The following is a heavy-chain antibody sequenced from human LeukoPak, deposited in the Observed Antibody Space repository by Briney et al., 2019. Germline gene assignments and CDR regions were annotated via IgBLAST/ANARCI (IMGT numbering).Heavy chain of an antibody. CDR1: GYTFTSYY. Sequence: GASVKVSCKASGYTFTSYYMHWVRQAPGQGLEWMGWINPNSGGTNYAQRFQGRVTMTRDTSISTAYMELSSLRSEDTAVYYCARVHYGSAYAFDIWGQGTMVTVSS. V-gene: IGHV1-2*02. CDR3: ARVHYGSAYAFDI. J-gene: IGHJ3*02. CDR2: INPNSGGT. D-gene: IGHD3-10*01.